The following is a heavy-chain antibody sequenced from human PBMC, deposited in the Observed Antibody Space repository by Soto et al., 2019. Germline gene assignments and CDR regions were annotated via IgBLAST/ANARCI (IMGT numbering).Heavy chain of an antibody. D-gene: IGHD6-19*01. CDR2: INSRGETT. CDR3: AKAIGSVSPDY. Sequence: GGSLILSCAASGFTFSNDAMTWVLQAPGKGLEWISGINSRGETTYYADSVKGRFTISRDNSKNTLHLQMNSLRAEDTARYYCAKAIGSVSPDYWGQRTLVTVSS. V-gene: IGHV3-23*01. CDR1: GFTFSNDA. J-gene: IGHJ4*02.